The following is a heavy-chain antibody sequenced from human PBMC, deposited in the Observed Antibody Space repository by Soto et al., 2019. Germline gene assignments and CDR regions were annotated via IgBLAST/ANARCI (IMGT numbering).Heavy chain of an antibody. CDR3: ARWDGYGDE. CDR2: LSGGGANT. J-gene: IGHJ4*02. Sequence: EVQLLESGGGLVQPGGSLRLSCAASGFTFSTYSMAWFRQAPGKGLAWVSGLSGGGANTFHADSVKGRFTISVDNSKNTVYLQMNRLRVEDTAVYYCARWDGYGDEWGQGTLVTVSS. V-gene: IGHV3-23*01. CDR1: GFTFSTYS. D-gene: IGHD5-12*01.